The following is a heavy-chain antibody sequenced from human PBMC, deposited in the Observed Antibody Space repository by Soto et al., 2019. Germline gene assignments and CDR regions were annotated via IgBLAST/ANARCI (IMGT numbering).Heavy chain of an antibody. D-gene: IGHD3-22*01. CDR1: GYTFTGYS. Sequence: ASVKVSCKASGYTFTGYSMHWARQAPGQGLEWMGWINPNSGGTNYAQKFQGRVTMTRDTSISTAYMELSRLRSDDTAVYYCAIDDDSSGYYYGGLNYWGQGTLVTVSS. CDR3: AIDDDSSGYYYGGLNY. V-gene: IGHV1-2*02. J-gene: IGHJ4*02. CDR2: INPNSGGT.